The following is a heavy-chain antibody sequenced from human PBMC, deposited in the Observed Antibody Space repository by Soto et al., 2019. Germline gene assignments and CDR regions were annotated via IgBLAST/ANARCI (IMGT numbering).Heavy chain of an antibody. J-gene: IGHJ5*02. Sequence: ASVKVSCKASGYTFSGFYMHWVRQAPGQGLEWMGWINPNSGGTKSAEKFQGRVTMTRDTSISTVYLELSRRRSDDTAVYYCARGWGIAAPGPNWFDPWGQGTLVTVSS. CDR3: ARGWGIAAPGPNWFDP. CDR2: INPNSGGT. CDR1: GYTFSGFY. D-gene: IGHD6-13*01. V-gene: IGHV1-2*02.